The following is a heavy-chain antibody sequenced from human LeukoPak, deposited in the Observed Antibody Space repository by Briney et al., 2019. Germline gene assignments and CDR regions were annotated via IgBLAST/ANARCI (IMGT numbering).Heavy chain of an antibody. CDR2: IKPNSGDT. CDR1: GYSSTDYY. Sequence: ASVTVSCKASGYSSTDYYSYWVRQAPGQGLEWMGWIKPNSGDTNYVQKFEGRVTMTRDTSISTAYMELSSLRSDDTAVYYCATKKYSGSFYAFWGQGTLVTVSS. D-gene: IGHD1-26*01. V-gene: IGHV1-2*02. CDR3: ATKKYSGSFYAF. J-gene: IGHJ4*02.